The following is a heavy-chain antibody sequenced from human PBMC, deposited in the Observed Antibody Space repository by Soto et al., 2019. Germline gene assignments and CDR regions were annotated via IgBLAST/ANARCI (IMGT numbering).Heavy chain of an antibody. CDR1: GGSFSDYY. CDR3: ARVLGARIAASNWFDP. Sequence: QVQLQQWGAGLLKPSETLSLTCAVYGGSFSDYYWSWIRQPPGKGLEWIGEINQSGSGNYNPSLKSGVTISLDRTKTQFSLRLSSVTAADTAVYYCARVLGARIAASNWFDPWGQGTLVTVSS. J-gene: IGHJ5*02. CDR2: INQSGSG. D-gene: IGHD6-13*01. V-gene: IGHV4-34*01.